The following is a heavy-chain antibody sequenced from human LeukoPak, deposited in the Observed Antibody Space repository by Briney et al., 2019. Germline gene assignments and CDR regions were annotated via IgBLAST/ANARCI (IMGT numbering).Heavy chain of an antibody. Sequence: PGGSLRLSCAASGFTFSSSGMNWVRQAPGKGLEWVSSISSSSSYIYYADSVKGRLTISRDNAKNSLYLQMNSLRAEDTAVYYCARTPSGSCYYGMDVWGQGTTVTVSS. CDR2: ISSSSSYI. V-gene: IGHV3-21*01. CDR3: ARTPSGSCYYGMDV. J-gene: IGHJ6*02. D-gene: IGHD1-26*01. CDR1: GFTFSSSG.